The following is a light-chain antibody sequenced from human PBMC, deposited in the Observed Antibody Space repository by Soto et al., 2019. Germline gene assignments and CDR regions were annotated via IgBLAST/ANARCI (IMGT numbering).Light chain of an antibody. CDR2: AVN. V-gene: IGLV2-14*01. Sequence: QSALTQPASVSGSPRQSITISCTGTSSDVGGYKYVSWYQHHPGQAPKLMIHAVNRRPSGVSTRCSGSKSGNTASLTISGRQPEDEADYYCCSYTSSSTWVFGVGTKLTVL. CDR3: CSYTSSSTWV. CDR1: SSDVGGYKY. J-gene: IGLJ3*02.